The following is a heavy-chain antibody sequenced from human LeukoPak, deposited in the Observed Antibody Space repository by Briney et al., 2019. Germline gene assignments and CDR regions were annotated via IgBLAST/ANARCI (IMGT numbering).Heavy chain of an antibody. CDR1: GYTFTSYD. J-gene: IGHJ4*02. Sequence: ASVKVSCKASGYTFTSYDINWVRQAPGQGLEWMGWMNPNSGNTGYAQKFQGRVTMTRNTSISTAYMELSSLRSEDTAVYYCARIYDSSGYYEDYWGQGTLVTVSS. V-gene: IGHV1-8*01. D-gene: IGHD3-22*01. CDR2: MNPNSGNT. CDR3: ARIYDSSGYYEDY.